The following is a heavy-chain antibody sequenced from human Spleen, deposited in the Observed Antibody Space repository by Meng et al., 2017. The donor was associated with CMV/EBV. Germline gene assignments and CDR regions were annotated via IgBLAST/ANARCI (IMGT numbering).Heavy chain of an antibody. V-gene: IGHV4-30-4*08. CDR1: GSISSGDYY. J-gene: IGHJ4*02. Sequence: GSISSGDYYWSWIRQPPGKGLEWIGYIYYSGSTYYNPSLKSRVTISVDTSKNQFSLKLSSVTAADTAVYYCARLNPPYSSSSEVDYWGQGTLVTVSS. CDR2: IYYSGST. D-gene: IGHD6-6*01. CDR3: ARLNPPYSSSSEVDY.